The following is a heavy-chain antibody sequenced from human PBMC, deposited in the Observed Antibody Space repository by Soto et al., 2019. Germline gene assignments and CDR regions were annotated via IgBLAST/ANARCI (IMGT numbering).Heavy chain of an antibody. CDR3: ARGNIGSWDYFAY. CDR1: GFIFENFG. Sequence: PGGSLRLSCAASGFIFENFGMSWVRQAPGKGLEWISSISGSGFKKYYADSVKGRFTISRDNSKSTVYLELNSLRAEDTAVYYCARGNIGSWDYFAYWGQGTPVTVSS. CDR2: ISGSGFKK. J-gene: IGHJ4*02. D-gene: IGHD6-13*01. V-gene: IGHV3-23*01.